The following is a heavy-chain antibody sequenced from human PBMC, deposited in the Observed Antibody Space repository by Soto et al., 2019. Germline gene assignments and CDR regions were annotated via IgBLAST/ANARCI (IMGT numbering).Heavy chain of an antibody. J-gene: IGHJ3*02. D-gene: IGHD2-2*01. CDR3: ASPIVYCSSTSCSDDAFDI. V-gene: IGHV1-69*13. CDR2: IIPIFGTA. Sequence: SVKVSCKASGGTFSSYAISWVLQAPGQGLEWMGGIIPIFGTANYAQKFQGRVTITADESTSTAYMELSSLRSEDTAVYYCASPIVYCSSTSCSDDAFDIWGQGTMVTVSS. CDR1: GGTFSSYA.